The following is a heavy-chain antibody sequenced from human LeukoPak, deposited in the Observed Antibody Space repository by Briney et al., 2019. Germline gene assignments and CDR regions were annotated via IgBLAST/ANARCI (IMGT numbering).Heavy chain of an antibody. CDR1: GFIFYSYA. CDR2: ITSSGGST. D-gene: IGHD6-19*01. Sequence: GGSLRLSCAASGFIFYSYAMHWVRQAPGRGLEYVSAITSSGGSTFYADSVKGRFTISRDNSKNTLYLQMNSLRAEDTAVYYCAKGPIAVAGSFDYWGQGTLVTVSS. V-gene: IGHV3-64*02. J-gene: IGHJ4*02. CDR3: AKGPIAVAGSFDY.